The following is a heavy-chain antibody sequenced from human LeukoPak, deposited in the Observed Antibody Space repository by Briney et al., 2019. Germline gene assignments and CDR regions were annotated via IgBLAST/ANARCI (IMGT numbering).Heavy chain of an antibody. CDR1: GFTFSNAW. D-gene: IGHD2-15*01. CDR2: ISYDGSNK. V-gene: IGHV3-30-3*01. Sequence: GGSLRLSCAASGFTFSNAWMSWVRQAPGKGLEWVAVISYDGSNKYYADSVKGRFTISRDNSKNTLYLQMNSLRAEDTAVYYCARDGDIVVVVAATSYYFDYWGQGTLVTVSS. J-gene: IGHJ4*02. CDR3: ARDGDIVVVVAATSYYFDY.